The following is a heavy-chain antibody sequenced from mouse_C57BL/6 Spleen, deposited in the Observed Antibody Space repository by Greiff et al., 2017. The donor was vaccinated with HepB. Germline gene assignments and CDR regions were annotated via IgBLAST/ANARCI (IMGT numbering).Heavy chain of an antibody. CDR3: VKAEGYSNYEGFAY. D-gene: IGHD2-5*01. CDR1: GFTFTDYY. CDR2: IRTKANGYTT. J-gene: IGHJ3*01. Sequence: EVNVVDSGGGLVQPGASLRLSCAASGFTFTDYYMSWVRQPPGKAPEWLALIRTKANGYTTEYTESVKGRFTISRDNSQNILYLQMNTLRAEDSATYYCVKAEGYSNYEGFAYWGQGTLVTVSA. V-gene: IGHV7-4*01.